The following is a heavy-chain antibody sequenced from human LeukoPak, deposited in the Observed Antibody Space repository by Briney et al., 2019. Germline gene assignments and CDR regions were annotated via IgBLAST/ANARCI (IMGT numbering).Heavy chain of an antibody. CDR1: GFTFSSYE. V-gene: IGHV3-21*01. D-gene: IGHD3-10*01. J-gene: IGHJ6*02. CDR3: ARGSFYGMDV. CDR2: ISSSSSYI. Sequence: PGGSLRLSCAASGFTFSSYEMNWVRQAPGKGLEWVSSISSSSSYIYYADSVKGRFTISRDNAKNSLYLQMNSLRAEDTAVYYCARGSFYGMDVWGQGTTVTVSS.